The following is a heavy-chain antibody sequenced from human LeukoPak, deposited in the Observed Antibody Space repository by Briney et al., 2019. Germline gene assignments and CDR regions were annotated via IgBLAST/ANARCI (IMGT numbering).Heavy chain of an antibody. CDR3: AGEGLSRAEYFQH. CDR2: IYYSGST. CDR1: GGSISSSSYY. Sequence: SETLSLTCTVSGGSISSSSYYWGWIRQPPGKGLEWIGSIYYSGSTYYNPSLKSRVTISVDTSKNQFSLKLSSVTAADTAVYYCAGEGLSRAEYFQHWGQGTLVTVSS. V-gene: IGHV4-39*01. J-gene: IGHJ1*01.